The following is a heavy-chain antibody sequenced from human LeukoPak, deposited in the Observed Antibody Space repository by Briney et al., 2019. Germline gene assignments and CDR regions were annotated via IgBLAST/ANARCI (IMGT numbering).Heavy chain of an antibody. D-gene: IGHD3-10*01. CDR2: IIPILGIA. V-gene: IGHV1-69*04. CDR1: GGTFSSYA. CDR3: AGGDYYGSGSYSEESGIY. Sequence: GASVKVSCKASGGTFSSYAISWVRQAPGQGLEWMGRIIPILGIANYAQKFQGRVTITADKSTSTAYMELSSLRSEDTAVYYCAGGDYYGSGSYSEESGIYWGQGTLVTVSS. J-gene: IGHJ4*02.